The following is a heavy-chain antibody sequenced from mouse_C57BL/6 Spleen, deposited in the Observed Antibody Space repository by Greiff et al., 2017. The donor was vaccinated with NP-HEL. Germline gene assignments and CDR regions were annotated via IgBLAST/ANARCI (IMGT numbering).Heavy chain of an antibody. J-gene: IGHJ1*03. Sequence: QLQESGPELVKPGASVKISCKVSGFSFTDYNMNWLKQSNGKSLVWIGVIIPNYGTTSYNQKFKGKVTLTVDKSSSTVYMQLNSLTSVDSAVYYCARGVHFDVWGTGTTVTVSS. CDR3: ARGVHFDV. D-gene: IGHD2-14*01. CDR2: IIPNYGTT. V-gene: IGHV1-39*01. CDR1: GFSFTDYN.